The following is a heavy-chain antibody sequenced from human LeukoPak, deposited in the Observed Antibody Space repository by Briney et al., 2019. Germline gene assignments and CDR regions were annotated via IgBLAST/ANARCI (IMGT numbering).Heavy chain of an antibody. CDR3: ASADQYYYDSSGYHGY. V-gene: IGHV4-39*01. CDR1: GGSISSSSYY. Sequence: SETLSLTCTVSGGSISSSSYYWGWIRQPPGKGLEWIGSIYYSGSTYYNPSLKSRVTISVDTSKNQFSLKLSSVTAADTAVYYCASADQYYYDSSGYHGYWGQGTLVTVSS. D-gene: IGHD3-22*01. CDR2: IYYSGST. J-gene: IGHJ4*02.